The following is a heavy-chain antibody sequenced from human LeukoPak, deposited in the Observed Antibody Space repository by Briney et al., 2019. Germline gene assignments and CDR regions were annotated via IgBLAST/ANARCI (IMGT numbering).Heavy chain of an antibody. CDR1: GYTFTSCA. D-gene: IGHD2-2*01. CDR2: INTNTGNP. V-gene: IGHV7-4-1*02. Sequence: ASVKVSCKASGYTFTSCAMNWVRQAPGQGLEWMGWINTNTGNPTYAQGFTGRFVFSLDTSVSTAYLQISSLKTEDTAVYYCTRQGPGYCGSTSCYGVDYWGQGTLVTVSS. J-gene: IGHJ4*02. CDR3: TRQGPGYCGSTSCYGVDY.